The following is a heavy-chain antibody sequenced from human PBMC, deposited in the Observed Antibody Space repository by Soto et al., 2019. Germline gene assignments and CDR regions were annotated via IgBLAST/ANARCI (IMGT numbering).Heavy chain of an antibody. Sequence: GECLKISCKGSGYTCTSYWIGWVRQMPGEGLEWMGVIYPSDSDIRYSPSFQGKVTISADKSITTAYLQWSSLKAADTAMYYCVRSGTSSGRFSDYWGQGTLVTVSS. V-gene: IGHV5-51*01. D-gene: IGHD2-15*01. J-gene: IGHJ4*02. CDR1: GYTCTSYW. CDR3: VRSGTSSGRFSDY. CDR2: IYPSDSDI.